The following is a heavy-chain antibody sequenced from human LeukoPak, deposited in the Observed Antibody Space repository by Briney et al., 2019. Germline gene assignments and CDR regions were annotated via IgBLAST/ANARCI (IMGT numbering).Heavy chain of an antibody. D-gene: IGHD5-18*01. J-gene: IGHJ5*02. Sequence: ASVKVSCKASGYTFTSYAMNWVRQAPGQGLEWMGWINTNTGNPTYAQGFTGRFVFSLDTSVSTAYLQISSLKAEDTAVYYCAREGYSYGSGSWTENWFDPWGQGTLVTVSS. V-gene: IGHV7-4-1*02. CDR2: INTNTGNP. CDR1: GYTFTSYA. CDR3: AREGYSYGSGSWTENWFDP.